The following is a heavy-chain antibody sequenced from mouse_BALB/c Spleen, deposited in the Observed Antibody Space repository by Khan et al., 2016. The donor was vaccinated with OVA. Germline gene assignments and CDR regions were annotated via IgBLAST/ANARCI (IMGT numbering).Heavy chain of an antibody. CDR1: GYTFTRSW. V-gene: IGHV1-5*01. D-gene: IGHD4-1*01. CDR2: IYPGNSDT. J-gene: IGHJ3*01. CDR3: TRRNWDVAWFAY. Sequence: VQLKESGTVLARPGASVKMSCKASGYTFTRSWMHWVKQRPGQGLEWIGAIYPGNSDTNYNEKFKGKATLTAVTYTSTAYRELSSLTNEDSAVYYCTRRNWDVAWFAYWCQGTLVTVSA.